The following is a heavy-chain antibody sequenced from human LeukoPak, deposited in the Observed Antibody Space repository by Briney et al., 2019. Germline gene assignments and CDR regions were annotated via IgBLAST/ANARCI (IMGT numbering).Heavy chain of an antibody. D-gene: IGHD2-15*01. CDR3: ARHTRKGSALDY. V-gene: IGHV4-59*08. Sequence: SETLSLTCAVYGGSISGYYWTWIRQPPGKGLEWIGYIYYSGSTNYNPSLKSRVTISVDTSKNQFSLKLTSVTAADTAVYYCARHTRKGSALDYWGQGTLVTVSS. CDR2: IYYSGST. CDR1: GGSISGYY. J-gene: IGHJ4*02.